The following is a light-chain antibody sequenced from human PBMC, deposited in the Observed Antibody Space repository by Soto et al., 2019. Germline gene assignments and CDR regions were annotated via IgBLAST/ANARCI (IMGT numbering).Light chain of an antibody. CDR3: SSYTTSSSYV. CDR2: DGY. V-gene: IGLV2-14*01. J-gene: IGLJ1*01. CDR1: SSDVGGFNY. Sequence: QSALTQPASVSGSPGQSITISCTGTSSDVGGFNYVSWYQQHPGKAPKLLIFDGYSRPSGISNRFSGSKSGNTASLTISGLQAEDEADYYCSSYTTSSSYVFGAGTKVTVL.